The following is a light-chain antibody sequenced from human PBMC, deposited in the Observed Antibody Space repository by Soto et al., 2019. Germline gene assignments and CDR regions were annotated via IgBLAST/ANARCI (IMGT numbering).Light chain of an antibody. J-gene: IGKJ1*01. Sequence: EIVLTQSPGTLSLSPGERATLSFMASQSVDSSTYLAWYQQKPGQAPRLLIYGASTRATGIPDRFSGSGSGTDFTLTISRLEPEDFAVYYCQQYGRSPRTFGQGTKVDIK. CDR3: QQYGRSPRT. V-gene: IGKV3-20*01. CDR1: QSVDSSTY. CDR2: GAS.